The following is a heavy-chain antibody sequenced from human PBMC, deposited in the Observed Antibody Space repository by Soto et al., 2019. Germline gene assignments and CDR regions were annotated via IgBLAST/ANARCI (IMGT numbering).Heavy chain of an antibody. CDR1: GFTFSNYW. J-gene: IGHJ4*02. CDR2: IKQDGSEK. D-gene: IGHD3-3*01. CDR3: ARVDVRFLVGYDY. Sequence: PGGSLRLSCAASGFTFSNYWMSWVRQAPGKGLEWVANIKQDGSEKYYVDSVKGRFTISRDNAKNSLYLQMNSLRAEDTAVYYCARVDVRFLVGYDYWGQGTLVTVSS. V-gene: IGHV3-7*03.